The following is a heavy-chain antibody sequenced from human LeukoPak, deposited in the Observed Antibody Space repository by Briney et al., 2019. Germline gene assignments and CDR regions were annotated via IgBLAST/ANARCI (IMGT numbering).Heavy chain of an antibody. CDR1: GFTFSSYG. CDR3: AKDRTVLWPKIVALKSDAFDI. J-gene: IGHJ3*02. Sequence: PGGSLRLSCAASGFTFSSYGMHWVRQAPGKGLEWVAFIRYDGSNKYYADSVKGRFTISRDNSKNTLYLQMNSLRAEDTAVYYCAKDRTVLWPKIVALKSDAFDIWGQGTMVTVSS. D-gene: IGHD3-10*01. V-gene: IGHV3-30*02. CDR2: IRYDGSNK.